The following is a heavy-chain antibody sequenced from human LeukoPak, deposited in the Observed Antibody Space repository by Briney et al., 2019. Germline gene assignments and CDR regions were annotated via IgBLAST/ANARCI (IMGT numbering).Heavy chain of an antibody. CDR1: GFTFSSYS. J-gene: IGHJ4*02. D-gene: IGHD3/OR15-3a*01. Sequence: PGGSLRLSCAASGFTFSSYSMNWVRQAPGKGLEWVSDISSSSSTIYYADSVKGRFTISRDNAKNSLYLQMNSLRAEDTAVYYCARQTGSGLFILPGGQGTLVTVSS. CDR2: ISSSSSTI. CDR3: ARQTGSGLFILP. V-gene: IGHV3-48*04.